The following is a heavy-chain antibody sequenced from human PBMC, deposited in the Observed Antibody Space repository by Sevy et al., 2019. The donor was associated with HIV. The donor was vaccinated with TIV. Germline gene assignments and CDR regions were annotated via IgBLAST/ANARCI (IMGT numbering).Heavy chain of an antibody. Sequence: GGSLRLSCTASGFNFNNYWMHWVRQVPGKGQVWVSRINSDGYSINYADFVKGRFTISRDNAKNTLYVQMNSLRAEDTAVYFCARGSRGTMGVWGQGTTVTVSS. V-gene: IGHV3-74*01. J-gene: IGHJ6*02. CDR2: INSDGYSI. CDR1: GFNFNNYW. D-gene: IGHD1-1*01. CDR3: ARGSRGTMGV.